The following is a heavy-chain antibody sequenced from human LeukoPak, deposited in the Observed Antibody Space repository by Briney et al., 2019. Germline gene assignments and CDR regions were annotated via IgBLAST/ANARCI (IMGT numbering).Heavy chain of an antibody. D-gene: IGHD3-22*01. J-gene: IGHJ4*02. V-gene: IGHV3-21*01. CDR3: ARDLKYYDSSGFDY. Sequence: PDGSLRLSCATSGFTFSSYSMNWVRQAPGKGLEWVSCISSSSSYIYYTDSVKGRFTISRDNAKNSLTLQMNSLRAEDTAVYYCARDLKYYDSSGFDYWGQGTLVTVSS. CDR1: GFTFSSYS. CDR2: ISSSSSYI.